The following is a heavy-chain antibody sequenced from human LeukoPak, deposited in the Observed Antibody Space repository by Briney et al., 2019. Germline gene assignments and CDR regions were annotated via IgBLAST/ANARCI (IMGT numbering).Heavy chain of an antibody. CDR3: ARARWSGFYWFDP. CDR1: GGSISSYY. D-gene: IGHD3-3*01. V-gene: IGHV4-59*01. CDR2: IYYSGST. J-gene: IGHJ5*02. Sequence: PSETLSLTCTVSGGSISSYYWSWIRQPPGKGLEWIGYIYYSGSTNYNPSLKSRVTISVDTSKNQFSLKLSSVTAADTAVYYCARARWSGFYWFDPWGQGTLVTVSS.